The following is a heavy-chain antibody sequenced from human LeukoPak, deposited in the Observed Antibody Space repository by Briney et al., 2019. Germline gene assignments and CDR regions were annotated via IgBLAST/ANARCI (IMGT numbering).Heavy chain of an antibody. J-gene: IGHJ4*02. CDR2: ISSSGSTI. V-gene: IGHV3-11*01. Sequence: GGSLRLSWAASGFTFSDYYMSWIRQAPGKGLEWVSYISSSGSTIYYADSVKGRFTISRDNAKNSLYLQMNSLRAEDTAVYYCAREEYYYDSSGYRYWGQGTLVTVSS. CDR3: AREEYYYDSSGYRY. D-gene: IGHD3-22*01. CDR1: GFTFSDYY.